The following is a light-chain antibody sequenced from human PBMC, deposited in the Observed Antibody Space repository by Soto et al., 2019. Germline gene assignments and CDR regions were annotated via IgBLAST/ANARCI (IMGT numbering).Light chain of an antibody. Sequence: IQMTQSPSSLSASVGDTVTVTCRASQGIRNYLNWFQQKPGKAPKRLISVASTLQSGVPSRFSGSGSGTEFTLTISSLQPEDSATYYCLQHSTYPYTFGRGTKLEIK. J-gene: IGKJ2*01. CDR3: LQHSTYPYT. CDR1: QGIRNY. CDR2: VAS. V-gene: IGKV1-17*01.